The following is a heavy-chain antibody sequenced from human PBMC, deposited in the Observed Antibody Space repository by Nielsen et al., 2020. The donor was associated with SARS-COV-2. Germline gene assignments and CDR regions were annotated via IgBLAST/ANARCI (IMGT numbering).Heavy chain of an antibody. Sequence: ASVKVSCKASGYTFTDYYIHWVRQAPGQGLEWMGWISGYNGKTNYAQKFQGRVTMTTDTSTTTAYMELRSLRSDDTAIYYCARARATIFGLVMSYGMDVWGQGTTVAVSS. J-gene: IGHJ6*02. CDR3: ARARATIFGLVMSYGMDV. CDR1: GYTFTDYY. V-gene: IGHV1-18*04. CDR2: ISGYNGKT. D-gene: IGHD3/OR15-3a*01.